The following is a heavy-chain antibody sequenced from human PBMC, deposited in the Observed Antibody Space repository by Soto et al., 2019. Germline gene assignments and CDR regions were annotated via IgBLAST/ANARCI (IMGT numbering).Heavy chain of an antibody. CDR1: GFTFSSST. D-gene: IGHD3-10*01. Sequence: GSLRLSWTGSGFTFSSSTMTWVRQGPGKGLEWVSSISSSSSYIYFADSLKGRFTISRDNAKNSLYLQMNSLRAEDTAVYYCASDTGETLDVWRQGT. V-gene: IGHV3-21*06. CDR2: ISSSSSYI. CDR3: ASDTGETLDV. J-gene: IGHJ3*01.